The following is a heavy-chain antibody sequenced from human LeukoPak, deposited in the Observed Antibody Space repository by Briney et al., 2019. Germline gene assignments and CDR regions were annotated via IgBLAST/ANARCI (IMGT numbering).Heavy chain of an antibody. J-gene: IGHJ3*02. D-gene: IGHD2-15*01. CDR2: IIPIFGTA. Sequence: GASVKVSCKASGGTFSSYVISWVRQAPGQGGEWRGRIIPIFGTANYAQKFQGRVTITTDESTSTAYMELSSLRSEDTAVFYCARDPLLAAFDIWGQGTMVTVSS. CDR1: GGTFSSYV. V-gene: IGHV1-69*05. CDR3: ARDPLLAAFDI.